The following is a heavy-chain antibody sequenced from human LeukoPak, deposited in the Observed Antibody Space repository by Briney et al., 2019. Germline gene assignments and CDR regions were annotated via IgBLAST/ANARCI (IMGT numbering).Heavy chain of an antibody. D-gene: IGHD3-3*01. V-gene: IGHV3-21*01. J-gene: IGHJ4*02. CDR2: ISSSSSYI. CDR3: ARADITIFGVVTF. Sequence: PGGSLRLSCAASGFTFSSYSMNWVRQAPGKGLEWVSSISSSSSYIYYADSVKGRFTISRDNAKNSLYLQMNSLRAEDTAVYYCARADITIFGVVTFWGQGTLVTVSS. CDR1: GFTFSSYS.